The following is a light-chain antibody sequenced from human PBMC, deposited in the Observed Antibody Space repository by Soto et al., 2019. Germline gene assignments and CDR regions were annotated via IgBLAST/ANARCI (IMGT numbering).Light chain of an antibody. CDR3: SSYAGSYKYV. V-gene: IGLV2-8*01. CDR2: EVS. CDR1: SSDVGGYNY. J-gene: IGLJ1*01. Sequence: QSALAQPPSASGSPGQSVTISCTGTSSDVGGYNYVSWYQQHPGKAPKLMIYEVSKRPSGVPDRFSASKSDNTASLTVSGLQAEDEADYYCSSYAGSYKYVLGTGTKATVL.